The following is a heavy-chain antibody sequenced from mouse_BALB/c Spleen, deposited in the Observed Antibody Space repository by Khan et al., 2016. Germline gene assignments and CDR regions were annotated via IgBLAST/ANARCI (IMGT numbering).Heavy chain of an antibody. CDR1: GDSITSGH. CDR3: ATWDYYGSAFAY. D-gene: IGHD1-2*01. Sequence: EVQLVESGPSLAKPSQTLSLTCSVTGDSITSGHWNWIRKFPGNKFDFMGYISHSGDSYYNPSLKSRISITRDTYKNQYYLQLNSVTTEDTATYYCATWDYYGSAFAYWGQGTLVTVSA. V-gene: IGHV3-8*02. J-gene: IGHJ3*01. CDR2: ISHSGDS.